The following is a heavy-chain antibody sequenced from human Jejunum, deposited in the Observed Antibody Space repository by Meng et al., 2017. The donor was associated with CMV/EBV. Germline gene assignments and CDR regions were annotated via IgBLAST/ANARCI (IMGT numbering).Heavy chain of an antibody. CDR3: ARPIIASRSGYQYGMDV. CDR2: IYPDDSET. J-gene: IGHJ6*02. CDR1: FTSFW. Sequence: FTSFWIGWVRPLPGKGLAWMGLIYPDDSETRYGPSFQGQVTISADKSISTAYLQWSSLKASDTAIYYCARPIIASRSGYQYGMDVWGQGTTVTVSS. V-gene: IGHV5-51*01.